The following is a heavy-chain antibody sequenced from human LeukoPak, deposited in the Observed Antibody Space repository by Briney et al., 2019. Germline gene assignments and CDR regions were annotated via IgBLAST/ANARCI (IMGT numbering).Heavy chain of an antibody. Sequence: GSLRLSCAASGFTFSSYAMRWVRQAPGKGLEWVSAISGSGGSTYYADSVKGRFTISRDNSKNTLYLQMNSLRAEDTAVYYCAKGVPAAVLIDYWGQGTLVTVSS. J-gene: IGHJ4*02. V-gene: IGHV3-23*01. CDR2: ISGSGGST. CDR3: AKGVPAAVLIDY. D-gene: IGHD2-2*02. CDR1: GFTFSSYA.